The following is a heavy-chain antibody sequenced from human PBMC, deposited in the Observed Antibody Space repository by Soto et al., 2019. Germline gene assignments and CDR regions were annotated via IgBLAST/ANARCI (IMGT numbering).Heavy chain of an antibody. CDR1: GYTFTSYG. Sequence: QVQLVQSGAEVKKPGASVKVSCKASGYTFTSYGISWVRQAPGQGLEWIGWISDYNGNTNYAQKLQGRDTMTTDTSKSTAYMELRSLRSNDTAVYYCVIAAQPYYFDYWGQGTLVTVSS. CDR2: ISDYNGNT. V-gene: IGHV1-18*01. J-gene: IGHJ4*02. CDR3: VIAAQPYYFDY.